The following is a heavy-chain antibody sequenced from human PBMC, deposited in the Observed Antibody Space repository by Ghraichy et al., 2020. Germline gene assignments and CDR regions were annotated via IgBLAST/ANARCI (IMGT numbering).Heavy chain of an antibody. V-gene: IGHV3-23*01. CDR2: ISGSGGST. D-gene: IGHD1-26*01. CDR1: GFTFSSYA. J-gene: IGHJ4*02. CDR3: AKDDGSGSPFDY. Sequence: GESLNISCAASGFTFSSYAMSWVRQAPGKGLEWVSAISGSGGSTYYADSVKGRFTISRDNSKNTLYLQMNSLRAEDTAVYYCAKDDGSGSPFDYWGQGTLVTVSS.